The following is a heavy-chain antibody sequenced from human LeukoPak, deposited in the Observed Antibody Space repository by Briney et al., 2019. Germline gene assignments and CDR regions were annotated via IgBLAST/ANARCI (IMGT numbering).Heavy chain of an antibody. CDR2: TSGGGSTI. Sequence: GGSLRLSCAASGFTFSHFEMNWVRQAPGKGLEWLSYTSGGGSTIYYADSVKGRFTISRDNAKNSLFLQMNSLRAEDTALYYCARRRGDCNGNSCFSYFDYWGQGTLVTVSS. J-gene: IGHJ4*02. CDR1: GFTFSHFE. V-gene: IGHV3-48*03. D-gene: IGHD2-15*01. CDR3: ARRRGDCNGNSCFSYFDY.